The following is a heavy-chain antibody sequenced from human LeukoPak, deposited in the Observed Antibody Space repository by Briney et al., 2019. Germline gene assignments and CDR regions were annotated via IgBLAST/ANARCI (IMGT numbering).Heavy chain of an antibody. CDR3: ARVTRGSSWAGAKRYFDY. J-gene: IGHJ4*02. Sequence: GGSLRLSCAASGFTFSNYWMSWVRQAPGKGLEWVANIKEDGSESHYVGSVKGRFTISRDNAKNSLYLQMNSLRAEDTAVYYCARVTRGSSWAGAKRYFDYWGQGTLVTVSS. V-gene: IGHV3-7*01. D-gene: IGHD6-13*01. CDR1: GFTFSNYW. CDR2: IKEDGSES.